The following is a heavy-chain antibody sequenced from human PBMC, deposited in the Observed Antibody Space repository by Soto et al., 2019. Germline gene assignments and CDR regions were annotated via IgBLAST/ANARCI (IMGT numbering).Heavy chain of an antibody. CDR1: GCSISSYY. D-gene: IGHD1-1*01. CDR3: ARVRLERRFYYYYYMDV. V-gene: IGHV4-59*01. CDR2: IYYSGST. J-gene: IGHJ6*03. Sequence: LEILSLTCTVSGCSISSYYWSWIRQPPGKGLEWIGYIYYSGSTNYNPSLKSRVTISVDTSKNQFSLKLSSVTAADTAVYYCARVRLERRFYYYYYMDVWGKGTTVTVSS.